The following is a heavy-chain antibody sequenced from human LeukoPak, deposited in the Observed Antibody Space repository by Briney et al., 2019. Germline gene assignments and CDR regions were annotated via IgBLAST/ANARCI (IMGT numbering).Heavy chain of an antibody. CDR2: IWYDGSNK. CDR3: ARDGARYDSSGYSPAY. V-gene: IGHV3-33*08. D-gene: IGHD3-22*01. Sequence: PGGSLRLSCEASGFTFTNAWMSWVRQAPGKGLEWVAVIWYDGSNKYYADSVKGRFTISRDNSKNTLYLQMNSLRAEDTAVYYCARDGARYDSSGYSPAYWGQGTLVTVSS. CDR1: GFTFTNAW. J-gene: IGHJ4*02.